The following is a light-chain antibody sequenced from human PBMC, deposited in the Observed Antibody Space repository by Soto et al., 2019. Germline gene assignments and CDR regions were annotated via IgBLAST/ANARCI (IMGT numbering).Light chain of an antibody. Sequence: EIVLTQSPGTLSLSPGERASLSCRASQSVGSYLAWYQQKPGQSPRLIISDASNRATGIPARFSGSGSGTDFTLTISRLEPEDFAVYYCQHRSIWPVSFGQGTRLEIK. V-gene: IGKV3-11*01. CDR1: QSVGSY. J-gene: IGKJ5*01. CDR2: DAS. CDR3: QHRSIWPVS.